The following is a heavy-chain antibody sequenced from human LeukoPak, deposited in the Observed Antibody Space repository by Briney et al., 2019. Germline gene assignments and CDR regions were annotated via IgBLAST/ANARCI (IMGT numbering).Heavy chain of an antibody. CDR3: ASSPRYYYDSSPLALGY. V-gene: IGHV1-2*02. Sequence: AASVKVSCKASGYTFTGYYMHWVRQAPGQGLEWMGWINPNSGGTNYAQKFQGRVTMTRDTSISTAYMELSRLRSDDTAVYYCASSPRYYYDSSPLALGYWGQGTLVTVSS. J-gene: IGHJ4*02. CDR1: GYTFTGYY. CDR2: INPNSGGT. D-gene: IGHD3-22*01.